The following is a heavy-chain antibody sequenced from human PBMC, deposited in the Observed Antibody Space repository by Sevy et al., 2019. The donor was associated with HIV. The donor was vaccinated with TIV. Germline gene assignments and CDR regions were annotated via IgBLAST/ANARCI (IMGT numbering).Heavy chain of an antibody. CDR2: IYGSSGAT. J-gene: IGHJ3*02. CDR1: GFTFISYA. CDR3: AGGRYDSSGSFDAFDI. D-gene: IGHD3-22*01. V-gene: IGHV3-23*01. Sequence: GGSLRLSCKPSGFTFISYAMNLVRQAPGKGLEWVSTIYGSSGATYYGDSVKGRFTISRDNSKNTLYLQMNSLRTEDTAVYYCAGGRYDSSGSFDAFDIWGQGTMVTVSS.